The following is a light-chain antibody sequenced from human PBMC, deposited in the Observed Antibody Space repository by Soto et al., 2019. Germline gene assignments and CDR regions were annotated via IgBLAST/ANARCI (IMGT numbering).Light chain of an antibody. CDR3: QQRSSWLT. CDR1: QSVSSY. J-gene: IGKJ4*01. Sequence: EIVLTLSPATLSLSPGERATLSCRASQSVSSYLAWYQHKPGQAPRLLIYDASNRATGIPARFSGSGSGTDFTLSISSLEPEDFAVYYCQQRSSWLTFGGGTKVEIK. CDR2: DAS. V-gene: IGKV3-11*01.